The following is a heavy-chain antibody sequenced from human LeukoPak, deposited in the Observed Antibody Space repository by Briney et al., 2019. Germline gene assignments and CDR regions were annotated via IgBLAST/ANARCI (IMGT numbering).Heavy chain of an antibody. J-gene: IGHJ4*02. CDR1: GFTFSSYS. CDR3: AIWRDGYSTYNFDY. D-gene: IGHD5-24*01. Sequence: GGSLRLSCAASGFTFSSYSMNWVRQAPGKGLGWVSSISGSGGSTYYADSVKGRFTISRDNSKNTLYLQMNSLRAEDTAVYSCAIWRDGYSTYNFDYWAQGTLVTVSS. V-gene: IGHV3-23*01. CDR2: ISGSGGST.